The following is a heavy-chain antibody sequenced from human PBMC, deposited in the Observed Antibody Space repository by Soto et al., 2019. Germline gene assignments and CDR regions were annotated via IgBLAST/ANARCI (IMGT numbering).Heavy chain of an antibody. CDR2: ISSSSSTI. CDR3: AREPRYYYDSSGYLNWFDP. J-gene: IGHJ5*02. V-gene: IGHV3-48*02. D-gene: IGHD3-22*01. Sequence: EVQLVESGGGLVQPGGSLRLSCAASGFTFSSYSMNWVRQAPGKGLEWGSYISSSSSTIYYADSVKGRFTISRDNAKNSLYLQMNSLRDEDTAVYYCAREPRYYYDSSGYLNWFDPWGQGTLVTVSS. CDR1: GFTFSSYS.